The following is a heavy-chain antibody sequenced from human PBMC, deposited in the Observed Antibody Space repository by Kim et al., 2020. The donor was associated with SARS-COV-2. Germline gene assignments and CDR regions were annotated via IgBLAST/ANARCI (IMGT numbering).Heavy chain of an antibody. CDR3: ARDLGDYYGSGSYFDY. D-gene: IGHD3-10*01. J-gene: IGHJ4*02. Sequence: SVKGRFTISRDNAKNSLYLQMNSLRAEDTAVYYCARDLGDYYGSGSYFDYWGQGTLVTVSS. V-gene: IGHV3-21*01.